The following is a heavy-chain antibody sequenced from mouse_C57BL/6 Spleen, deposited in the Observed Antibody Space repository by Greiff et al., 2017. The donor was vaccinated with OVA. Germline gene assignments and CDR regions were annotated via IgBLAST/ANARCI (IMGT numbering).Heavy chain of an antibody. CDR1: GYAFSSSW. V-gene: IGHV1-82*01. J-gene: IGHJ2*01. CDR3: AGGNSNYENYFGY. D-gene: IGHD2-5*01. Sequence: QVQLQQSGPELVKPGASVKISCKASGYAFSSSWMNWVKQRPGKGLEWIGRIYPGDGDTNYNGKFKGKATLTADKSSSTAYMQLSSLTSEDSAVYFCAGGNSNYENYFGYWGQGTTLTVSS. CDR2: IYPGDGDT.